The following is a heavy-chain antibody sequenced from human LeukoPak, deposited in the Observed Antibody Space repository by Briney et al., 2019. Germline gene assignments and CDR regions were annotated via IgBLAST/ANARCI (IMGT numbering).Heavy chain of an antibody. CDR2: ISASGGDT. CDR1: GFSFSTYS. CDR3: AKDVRRCNGACT. J-gene: IGHJ5*02. D-gene: IGHD2-8*01. V-gene: IGHV3-23*01. Sequence: GGSLRLSCAASGFSFSTYSFSWVRQAPEKGLEWVSGISASGGDTFYADSVKGWFTISRDNSKNTLSLQMNSLRVEDTAIYYCAKDVRRCNGACTWGQGTLVTVSS.